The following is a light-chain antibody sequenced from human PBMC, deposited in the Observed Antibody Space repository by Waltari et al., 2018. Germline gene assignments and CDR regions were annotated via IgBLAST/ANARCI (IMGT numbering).Light chain of an antibody. CDR3: SSYTSSGTLVL. Sequence: QSALTQPASVSGSPGQSITISCTGTSSDVGGYKYVSWYQQHPGKAPKLMIYDFNKRPSEISNRFSGSKSGNTASLTISGLQAEDEADYYCSSYTSSGTLVLFGGGTKLTVL. V-gene: IGLV2-14*03. CDR2: DFN. CDR1: SSDVGGYKY. J-gene: IGLJ2*01.